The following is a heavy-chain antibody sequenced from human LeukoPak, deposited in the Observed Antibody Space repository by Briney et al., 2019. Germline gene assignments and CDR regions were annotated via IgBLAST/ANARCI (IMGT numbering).Heavy chain of an antibody. Sequence: SETLSLTCTVSGGSISSYYWSWIRQPPGKGLEWIGYIYHSGSTDYNPSLKSRVTISVDTSKNQFSLKLSPVTAADTAVYYCARVRGYSYGASRSQRFDYWGQGTLVTVSS. D-gene: IGHD5-18*01. CDR3: ARVRGYSYGASRSQRFDY. J-gene: IGHJ4*02. CDR2: IYHSGST. V-gene: IGHV4-59*01. CDR1: GGSISSYY.